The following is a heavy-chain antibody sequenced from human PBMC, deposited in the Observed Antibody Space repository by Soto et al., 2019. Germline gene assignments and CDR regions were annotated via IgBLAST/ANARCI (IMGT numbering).Heavy chain of an antibody. D-gene: IGHD5-12*01. J-gene: IGHJ4*02. V-gene: IGHV4-59*01. Sequence: SETLSLTCTVSGDSIADYYGSWIRESPGKGLEWIAYIHHTGTANYNPSLKSRVTISVDTSKSQFSLRLSSVTAADTAVYFCARYSVATIRFFDYWGQGTLVTVSS. CDR3: ARYSVATIRFFDY. CDR1: GDSIADYY. CDR2: IHHTGTA.